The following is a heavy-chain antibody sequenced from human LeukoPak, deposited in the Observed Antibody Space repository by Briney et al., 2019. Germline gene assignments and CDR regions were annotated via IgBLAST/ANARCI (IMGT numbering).Heavy chain of an antibody. Sequence: SETLSLTCTVPGGSISSSSYYWGWIRQPPGKGLEWIGSIYYSGSTYYNPSLKSRVTISVDTSKNQFSLKLSSVTAADTAVYYCGGGPDAFDIWGQGTMVTVSS. V-gene: IGHV4-39*07. J-gene: IGHJ3*02. CDR3: GGGPDAFDI. CDR1: GGSISSSSYY. CDR2: IYYSGST.